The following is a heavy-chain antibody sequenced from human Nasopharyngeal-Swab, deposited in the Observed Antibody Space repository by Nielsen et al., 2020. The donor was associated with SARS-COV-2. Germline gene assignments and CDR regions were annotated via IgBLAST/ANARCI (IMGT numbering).Heavy chain of an antibody. V-gene: IGHV1-24*01. D-gene: IGHD6-6*01. CDR1: GYTLTELS. CDR3: ATIFYSSSIYFDY. Sequence: APVKVSCKVSGYTLTELSMHWVRQAPGKGLEWMGGFDPEDGETIYAQKFQGRVTMTEDTSTDTAYMELSSLRSEDTAVYYCATIFYSSSIYFDYWGQGTLVTVSS. CDR2: FDPEDGET. J-gene: IGHJ4*02.